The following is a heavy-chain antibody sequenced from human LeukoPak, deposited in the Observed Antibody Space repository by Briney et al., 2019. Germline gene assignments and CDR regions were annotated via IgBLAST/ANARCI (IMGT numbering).Heavy chain of an antibody. D-gene: IGHD1-26*01. CDR2: ISSSGSTI. CDR1: GFTFSDYY. CDR3: ARARPRESYSGSYRFDDAFDI. Sequence: GSLRLSCAASGFTFSDYYMSWIRQAPGKGLEWVSYISSSGSTIYYADSVKGRFTISRDNSKNTLYLQMGSLRAEDMAVYYCARARPRESYSGSYRFDDAFDIWGQGTMVTVSS. V-gene: IGHV3-11*04. J-gene: IGHJ3*02.